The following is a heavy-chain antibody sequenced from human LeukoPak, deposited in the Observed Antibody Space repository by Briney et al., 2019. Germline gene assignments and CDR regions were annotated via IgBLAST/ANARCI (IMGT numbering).Heavy chain of an antibody. J-gene: IGHJ4*02. V-gene: IGHV3-7*04. D-gene: IGHD2-21*01. CDR3: AKDRVGGALEF. CDR1: GFTFSKTW. Sequence: GGSLRLSCEASGFTFSKTWMSWVRQAPGKGLEWVACIMEDGSVQKYVDSVRGRFTISRDNARNSLYLQMNSLRVEDTAVYYCAKDRVGGALEFWGQGTLATVSS. CDR2: IMEDGSVQ.